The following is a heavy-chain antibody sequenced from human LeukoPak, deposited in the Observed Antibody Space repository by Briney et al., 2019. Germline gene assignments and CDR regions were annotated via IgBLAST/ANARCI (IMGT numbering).Heavy chain of an antibody. D-gene: IGHD6-13*01. CDR3: ARDRQQLQANWFDP. V-gene: IGHV4-31*03. Sequence: SETLSLTRTVSGGSISSGGYYWSWIRRHPGKGLEWIGYIYYSGSTYYNPSLKSRVTISVDTSKNQFSLKLSSVTAADTAVYYCARDRQQLQANWFDPWGQGTLVTVSS. CDR2: IYYSGST. CDR1: GGSISSGGYY. J-gene: IGHJ5*02.